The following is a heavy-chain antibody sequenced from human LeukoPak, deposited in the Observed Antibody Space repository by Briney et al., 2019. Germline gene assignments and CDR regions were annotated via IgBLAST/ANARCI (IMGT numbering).Heavy chain of an antibody. CDR1: GYTFTSYG. CDR3: ARGQRRGYSYDPDAFDI. V-gene: IGHV1-18*01. Sequence: ASVKVSCKASGYTFTSYGISWVRQAPGQGLEWMGWISAYNGNTNYAQKLQGRVTMTTDTSTSTAYMELRSLRSDDTAVYYCARGQRRGYSYDPDAFDIWGQGTMVTVSS. J-gene: IGHJ3*02. CDR2: ISAYNGNT. D-gene: IGHD5-18*01.